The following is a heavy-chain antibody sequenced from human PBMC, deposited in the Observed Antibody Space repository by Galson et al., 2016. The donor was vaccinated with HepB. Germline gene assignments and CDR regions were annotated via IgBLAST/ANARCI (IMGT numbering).Heavy chain of an antibody. D-gene: IGHD3-10*01. Sequence: SLRLSCAASGFTFRSYGMSWVRQVPGKGLEWVSTISGDGASTYYADSVKGRFSISRDNSRTTLDLQMHSLRGEDTALYYCARDRGPFDAFDIWGRGTMVTVSS. CDR2: ISGDGAST. J-gene: IGHJ3*02. V-gene: IGHV3-23*01. CDR1: GFTFRSYG. CDR3: ARDRGPFDAFDI.